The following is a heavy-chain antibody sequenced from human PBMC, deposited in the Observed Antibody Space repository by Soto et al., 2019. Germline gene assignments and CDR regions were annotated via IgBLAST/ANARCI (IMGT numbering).Heavy chain of an antibody. V-gene: IGHV1-69*13. D-gene: IGHD4-4*01. CDR3: ARAPGFSNYLDY. J-gene: IGHJ4*02. CDR2: IIPIFGTA. CDR1: GGTFSSYA. Sequence: SVKVSCKASGGTFSSYAISWVRQAPGQGLEWMGGIIPIFGTANYAQKFQGRVTITADESTSTAYMGLSSLRSEDTAVYYCARAPGFSNYLDYWGQGTLVTVSS.